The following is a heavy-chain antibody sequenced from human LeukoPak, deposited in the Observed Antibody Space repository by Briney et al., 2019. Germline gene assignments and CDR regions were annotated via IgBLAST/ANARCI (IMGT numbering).Heavy chain of an antibody. V-gene: IGHV3-23*01. CDR1: GITLSNYG. J-gene: IGHJ4*02. CDR2: ISGSAGGT. Sequence: PGGSLRLSCVVSGITLSNYGMSWVRQAPGKGLEWVSGISGSAGGTNYADSVKGRFTISRDNSKNTLYLQMNSLRAEDTAVYYCAKDVAAAGTQYFDYWGQGTLVTVSS. D-gene: IGHD6-13*01. CDR3: AKDVAAAGTQYFDY.